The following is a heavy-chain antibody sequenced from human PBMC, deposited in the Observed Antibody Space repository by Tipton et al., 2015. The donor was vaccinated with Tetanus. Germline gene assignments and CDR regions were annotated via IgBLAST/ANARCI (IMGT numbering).Heavy chain of an antibody. CDR1: GGSVSNGGYY. CDR2: LYNSGRT. CDR3: ARGVQLAHWYFDL. D-gene: IGHD4/OR15-4a*01. J-gene: IGHJ2*01. Sequence: LRLSCSVSGGSVSNGGYYWGWIRQFPGQGLEWIGYLYNSGRTNYNPSLKSRLTMSLDTPKNQFSLNLTSVTAADTAFYYCARGVQLAHWYFDLWGRGMLVSVSS. V-gene: IGHV4-31*02.